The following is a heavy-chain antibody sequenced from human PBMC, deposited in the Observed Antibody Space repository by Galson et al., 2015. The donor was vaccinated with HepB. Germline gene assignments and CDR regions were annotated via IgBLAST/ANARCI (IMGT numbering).Heavy chain of an antibody. CDR1: GFTYRDYT. D-gene: IGHD2-2*01. V-gene: IGHV3-48*02. J-gene: IGHJ4*02. CDR2: ISRGGSTI. Sequence: SLRLSCAAPGFTYRDYTMNWARQAQRKGLEWVSEISRGGSTIYSADSVKGRFTISRDNAKNSLYLQMNSLRDEDTAVYYCARDLRCSSTSCDPYYFDYWGQGTLVTVSS. CDR3: ARDLRCSSTSCDPYYFDY.